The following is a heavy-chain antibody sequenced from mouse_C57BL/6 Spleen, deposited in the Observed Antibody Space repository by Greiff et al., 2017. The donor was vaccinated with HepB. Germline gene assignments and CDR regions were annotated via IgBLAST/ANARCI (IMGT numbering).Heavy chain of an antibody. CDR1: GYSITSGYY. J-gene: IGHJ2*01. V-gene: IGHV3-6*01. Sequence: EVKLQESGPGLVKPSQSLSLTCSVTGYSITSGYYWNWIRQFPGNKLEWMGYISYDGSNNYNPSLENRISITRDTYKNQFSLKLNSVTTEDTATYYCARGCYYYDPHLDYWGQGTTLTVSS. CDR2: ISYDGSN. D-gene: IGHD2-4*01. CDR3: ARGCYYYDPHLDY.